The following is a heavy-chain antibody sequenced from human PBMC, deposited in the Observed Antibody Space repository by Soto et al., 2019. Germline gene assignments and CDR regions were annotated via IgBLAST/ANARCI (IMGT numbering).Heavy chain of an antibody. Sequence: EVQLVESGGGLVKPGGSLRLSCAASGFTFSSYSMNWVRQAPGKGLEWVSSISSSSSYIYYADSVKGRFTISRDNAKKSLYLQMISLRAEDTAVYYCSIWGGGSTGRVDYYYYYIYVWGQGTPVTVSS. CDR2: ISSSSSYI. CDR3: SIWGGGSTGRVDYYYYYIYV. J-gene: IGHJ6*03. V-gene: IGHV3-21*01. CDR1: GFTFSSYS. D-gene: IGHD1-26*01.